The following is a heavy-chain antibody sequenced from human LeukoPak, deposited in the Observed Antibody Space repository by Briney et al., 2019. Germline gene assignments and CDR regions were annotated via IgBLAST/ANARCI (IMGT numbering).Heavy chain of an antibody. D-gene: IGHD3-3*01. CDR1: GFTFTTYS. V-gene: IGHV3-48*04. CDR2: ISSGSSAI. CDR3: AKDGPDYDFWSGYPYFDY. J-gene: IGHJ4*02. Sequence: PGGSLRLSCAASGFTFTTYSINWVRQAPGKGLEWVSYISSGSSAIYYAGSVKGRFTISRDNAKNSLYLQMNSLRAEDTAVYYCAKDGPDYDFWSGYPYFDYWGQGTLVTVSS.